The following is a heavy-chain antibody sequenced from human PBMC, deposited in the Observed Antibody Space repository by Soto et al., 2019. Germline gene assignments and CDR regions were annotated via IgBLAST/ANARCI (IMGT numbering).Heavy chain of an antibody. CDR1: GGSISSGGYY. D-gene: IGHD2-15*01. Sequence: SETLSLTCTVSGGSISSGGYYWSWIRQHPGKGLEWIGYIYYSGSTYYNPSLKSRDTISVDTSKNQFSLKLSSVTAADTAVYYCARLMVTRGYFDYWGQGTLVTVSS. CDR3: ARLMVTRGYFDY. CDR2: IYYSGST. J-gene: IGHJ4*02. V-gene: IGHV4-31*03.